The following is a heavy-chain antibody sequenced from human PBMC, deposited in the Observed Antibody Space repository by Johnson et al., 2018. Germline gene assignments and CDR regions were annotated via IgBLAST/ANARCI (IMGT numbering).Heavy chain of an antibody. D-gene: IGHD3-3*01. Sequence: QVQLVQSGGGVVQPGRSLRLSCAASGFTFSSYAMHWVRQAPGKGLEWVAVISYDGSNKYYADSVKGRFTISRDNSKNTLYLQMNSLRAEDTAVYYCARVSSWSGYYRHYYYGMDVWGQGTTVTVSS. CDR1: GFTFSSYA. CDR2: ISYDGSNK. CDR3: ARVSSWSGYYRHYYYGMDV. J-gene: IGHJ6*02. V-gene: IGHV3-30-3*01.